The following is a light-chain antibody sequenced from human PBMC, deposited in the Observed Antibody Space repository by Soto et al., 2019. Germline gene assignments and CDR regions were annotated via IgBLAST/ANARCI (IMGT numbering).Light chain of an antibody. CDR3: VAWDGRLTCRFL. V-gene: IGLV2-14*01. J-gene: IGLJ1*01. CDR1: SSDIGGYDY. Sequence: QSVLTQPASVSGSPGQSITISCTGTSSDIGGYDYVSWYQQRPGKAPKLMIYEVRYRPSGVSNRFSGSKSGNTASLTISGLQAEDESYYFCVAWDGRLTCRFLFGTGP. CDR2: EVR.